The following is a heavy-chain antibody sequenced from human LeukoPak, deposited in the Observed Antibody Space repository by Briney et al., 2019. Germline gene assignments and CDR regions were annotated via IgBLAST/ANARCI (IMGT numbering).Heavy chain of an antibody. CDR1: GFTFSSYA. D-gene: IGHD6-13*01. V-gene: IGHV3-23*01. Sequence: GGSLRLSCAASGFTFSSYAMSWVRQAPGKGLEWVSAISGSGGSTYYADSVKGRFTISRDNSKNTLYLQMNSLRAEDTAVYYCSRVKGGIAVAGNYFDYWGQGTLITVSS. CDR2: ISGSGGST. CDR3: SRVKGGIAVAGNYFDY. J-gene: IGHJ4*02.